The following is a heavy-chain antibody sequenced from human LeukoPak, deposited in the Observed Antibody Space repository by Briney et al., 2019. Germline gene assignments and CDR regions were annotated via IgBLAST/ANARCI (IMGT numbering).Heavy chain of an antibody. J-gene: IGHJ4*02. CDR1: GGSISSYY. CDR3: ARGKGLYYYGSGSFDY. V-gene: IGHV4-59*01. Sequence: SETLSLTCTVSGGSISSYYWSWIRQPPGKGLEWIGYIYYSGSTNYNPSLKSRVTISVDTSKNQFSLKLGSVTAADTAVYYCARGKGLYYYGSGSFDYWGQGTLVTVSS. CDR2: IYYSGST. D-gene: IGHD3-10*01.